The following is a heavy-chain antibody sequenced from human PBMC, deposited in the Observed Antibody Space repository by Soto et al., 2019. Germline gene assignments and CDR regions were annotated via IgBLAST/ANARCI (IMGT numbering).Heavy chain of an antibody. CDR1: GFTFSSYG. CDR3: ARDGIYSGYDWPNFDY. CDR2: IWYDGSNK. J-gene: IGHJ4*02. D-gene: IGHD5-12*01. V-gene: IGHV3-33*01. Sequence: QVQLVESGGGVVQPGRSLRLSCAASGFTFSSYGMHWVRQAPGKGLEWVAVIWYDGSNKYYADSVKGRFTISRDNSKNTLDLQMNSLRAEDTAVYYCARDGIYSGYDWPNFDYWGQGTLVTVSS.